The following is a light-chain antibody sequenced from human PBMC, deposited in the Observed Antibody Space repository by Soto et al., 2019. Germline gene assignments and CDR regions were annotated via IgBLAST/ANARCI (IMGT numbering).Light chain of an antibody. Sequence: QSVLTQPPSASGTPGQRITISCSGGSSNIGSQTVNWYQQLPGMAPKLLIYSDNQRPSGVPGRFSGSKSGTSASLAISGLESEDEADYYCAAWDDSLNGRVFGGGTKLTLL. J-gene: IGLJ3*02. V-gene: IGLV1-44*01. CDR3: AAWDDSLNGRV. CDR2: SDN. CDR1: SSNIGSQT.